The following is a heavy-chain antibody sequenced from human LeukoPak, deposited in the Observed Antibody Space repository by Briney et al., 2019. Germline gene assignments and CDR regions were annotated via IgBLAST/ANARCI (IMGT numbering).Heavy chain of an antibody. Sequence: SETLSLTCAVYGGSFSNYYWSWIRQPPRKGLEWIGEINDSGRINYNPSLMSRVTVSVDTPKNQFSLRLTSVTATDTAVYYCARRWNYGRNYYIDVWGNGATVSVSS. CDR3: ARRWNYGRNYYIDV. V-gene: IGHV4-34*01. D-gene: IGHD1-7*01. CDR1: GGSFSNYY. CDR2: INDSGRI. J-gene: IGHJ6*03.